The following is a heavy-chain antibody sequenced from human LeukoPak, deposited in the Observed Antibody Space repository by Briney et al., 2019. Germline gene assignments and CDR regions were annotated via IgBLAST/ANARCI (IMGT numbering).Heavy chain of an antibody. CDR3: AEHPSMPRGPGY. Sequence: GGSLRLSCAASGFTFSSYAMTWVRQAPGKGLEWVSVISNSGGDTYYADSVKGRFSISRDNSKNTLYLQMNSLRAEDTAVYYCAEHPSMPRGPGYWGQGTLVTVSS. CDR2: ISNSGGDT. CDR1: GFTFSSYA. D-gene: IGHD3-10*01. V-gene: IGHV3-23*01. J-gene: IGHJ4*02.